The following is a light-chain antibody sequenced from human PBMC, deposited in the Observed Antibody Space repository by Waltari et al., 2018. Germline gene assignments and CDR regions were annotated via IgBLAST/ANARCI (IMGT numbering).Light chain of an antibody. CDR3: QQYNKWPPT. J-gene: IGKJ4*01. V-gene: IGKV3-15*01. Sequence: EVLLTQSPLTLSVSPGEPATLSCRASESVNSDLAWYYQKPGQAPRLLMYASSARATGVPVRFTGSGFDTDFTLTISSLQSEDLGIYHCQQYNKWPPTFGGGTKVEIK. CDR2: ASS. CDR1: ESVNSD.